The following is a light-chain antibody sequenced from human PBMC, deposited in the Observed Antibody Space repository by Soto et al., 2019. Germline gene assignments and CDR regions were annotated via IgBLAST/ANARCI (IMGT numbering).Light chain of an antibody. J-gene: IGKJ1*01. Sequence: EIVLTQSPATLSLSPGERATLSCRASQTVGSYLAWYQQKPGQVPRLLIYNASNRATGIPARFSGSGSWTDFTLTISSLEPEDFAVYYCQQRSNWPLPWTFGQGAKVEIK. V-gene: IGKV3-11*01. CDR2: NAS. CDR3: QQRSNWPLPWT. CDR1: QTVGSY.